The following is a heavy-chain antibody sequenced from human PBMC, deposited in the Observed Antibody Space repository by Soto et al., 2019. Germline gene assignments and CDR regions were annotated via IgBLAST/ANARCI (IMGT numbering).Heavy chain of an antibody. J-gene: IGHJ4*02. CDR3: ARDQSVGAGYYFDY. Sequence: GGSLRLSCAASGFTFSSYSMNWVRQAPGKGLEWVSSISSSSSYIYYADSVKGRFTISRDNAKNSLYLQMNSLRAEDTAVYYCARDQSVGAGYYFDYWGQGTLVTVSS. CDR2: ISSSSSYI. CDR1: GFTFSSYS. V-gene: IGHV3-21*01. D-gene: IGHD1-26*01.